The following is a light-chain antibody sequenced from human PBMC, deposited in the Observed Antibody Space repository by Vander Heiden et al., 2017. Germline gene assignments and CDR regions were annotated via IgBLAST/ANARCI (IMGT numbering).Light chain of an antibody. Sequence: DSQMTQSPSSLSASVGDRVTITCRASQSISTFLNWYQQKPGKAPKLLIYAATSLQSGVPSRFSGSGSGTDFTLTISSLQREDFATYYCQQSYSTPITFGQGTRLEIK. CDR3: QQSYSTPIT. J-gene: IGKJ5*01. V-gene: IGKV1-39*01. CDR2: AAT. CDR1: QSISTF.